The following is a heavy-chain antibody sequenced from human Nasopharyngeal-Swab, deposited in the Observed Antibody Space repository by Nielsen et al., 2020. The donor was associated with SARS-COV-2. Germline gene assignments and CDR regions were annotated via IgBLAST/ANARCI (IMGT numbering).Heavy chain of an antibody. Sequence: GESLKISCAASGFTFCNAWVSWVSQAPGKGLEWVGRIKSKTDGGTTDYAAPVKGRFTMSRDDSKNTVYLQMNSLKTEDTAVYYCTTDGRWPFDSWGQGTLVTVSS. CDR2: IKSKTDGGTT. CDR1: GFTFCNAW. V-gene: IGHV3-15*01. D-gene: IGHD4-23*01. CDR3: TTDGRWPFDS. J-gene: IGHJ4*02.